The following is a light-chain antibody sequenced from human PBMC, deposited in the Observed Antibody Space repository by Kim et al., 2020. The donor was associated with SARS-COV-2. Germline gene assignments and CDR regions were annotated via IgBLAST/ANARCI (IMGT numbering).Light chain of an antibody. J-gene: IGKJ5*01. CDR1: HGISNY. V-gene: IGKV1-17*01. CDR2: GAS. Sequence: ASVGDLGTITCRARHGISNYLGWYQQSPGRAPKLLIYGASSLQSGVPSRFSGSGSGTEFTLTISSLQPEDFATYFCLQHNSYPITFGQGTRLEIK. CDR3: LQHNSYPIT.